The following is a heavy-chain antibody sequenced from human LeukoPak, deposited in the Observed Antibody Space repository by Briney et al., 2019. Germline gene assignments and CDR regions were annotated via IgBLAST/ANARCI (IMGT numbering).Heavy chain of an antibody. D-gene: IGHD3-10*01. V-gene: IGHV4-59*08. CDR2: IYYSGST. J-gene: IGHJ6*03. CDR3: ARQGYYGSGSYYSLPSYYYMDV. CDR1: GGSISSYY. Sequence: KASETLSLTCTVSGGSISSYYWSWIRQPPGKGLEWIGYIYYSGSTNYDPARKSRVTISVDTSKNQFPLKLSSATAADTAVYYCARQGYYGSGSYYSLPSYYYMDVWGKGTTVTVSS.